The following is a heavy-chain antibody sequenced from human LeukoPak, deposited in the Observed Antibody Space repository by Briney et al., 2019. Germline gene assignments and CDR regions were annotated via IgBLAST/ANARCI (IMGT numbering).Heavy chain of an antibody. CDR2: IIPIFGTA. V-gene: IGHV1-69*06. Sequence: ASVKVSCKASGGTFSSYAISWVRQAPGQGLEWMGGIIPIFGTANYAQKFQGRVTITADKSTSTAYMELSSLRSEDTAVYYCATGGRYYYYYMDVWGKGTMVTVSS. CDR3: ATGGRYYYYYMDV. J-gene: IGHJ6*03. CDR1: GGTFSSYA. D-gene: IGHD3-10*01.